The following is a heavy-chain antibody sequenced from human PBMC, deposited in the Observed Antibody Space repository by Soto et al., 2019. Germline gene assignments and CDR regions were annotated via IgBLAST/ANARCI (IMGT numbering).Heavy chain of an antibody. CDR3: ARFTGISKWTFDS. D-gene: IGHD1-26*01. CDR1: GYTFTSYG. J-gene: IGHJ4*02. V-gene: IGHV1-18*01. Sequence: QVQLVQSGAEVKKPGASVKVSCRASGYTFTSYGISWVRQAPGQGLEWMGWISAYNDKTTYAQKFQGRLTMTTDTSSNTAYMELRSLRYDDTAVYYCARFTGISKWTFDSWGQGTLATVSS. CDR2: ISAYNDKT.